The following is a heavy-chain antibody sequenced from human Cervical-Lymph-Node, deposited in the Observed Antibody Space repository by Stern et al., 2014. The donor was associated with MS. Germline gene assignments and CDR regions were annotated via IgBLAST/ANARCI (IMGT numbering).Heavy chain of an antibody. Sequence: EVQLVESGGGLVQPGGSLRLSCVVSGFTFSSNTMNWVRQAPGKGLEWLAFISGSGNEIHYADSLKGRFTISRDNGKNSLYLQINSLRDEDSAVYYCAARGDTRGWTHWGQGTLVTVSS. D-gene: IGHD6-19*01. CDR2: ISGSGNEI. V-gene: IGHV3-48*02. CDR3: AARGDTRGWTH. CDR1: GFTFSSNT. J-gene: IGHJ4*02.